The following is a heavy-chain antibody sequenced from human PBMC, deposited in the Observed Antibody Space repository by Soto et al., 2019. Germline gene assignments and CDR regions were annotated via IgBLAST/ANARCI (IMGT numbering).Heavy chain of an antibody. Sequence: GASLRLSCAASVFTFSSYGMHWVSQTPGKWLEGVAVISYDGSNKYYADSVKGRFTISRDNSKNTLYLQMNSLRAEDTAVYYCAAYNLNSYVDYVGQGTLVTVSS. CDR3: AAYNLNSYVDY. J-gene: IGHJ4*02. CDR2: ISYDGSNK. V-gene: IGHV3-30*03. CDR1: VFTFSSYG. D-gene: IGHD1-7*01.